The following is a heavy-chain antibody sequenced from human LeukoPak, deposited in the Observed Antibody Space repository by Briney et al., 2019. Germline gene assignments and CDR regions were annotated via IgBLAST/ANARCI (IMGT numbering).Heavy chain of an antibody. Sequence: PGGYLSFYGAASGFTFSCYAMSWVRQAPGQGLGWVSAISGSGGSTYYAYSVKGRFTISRDNTTTTLYLRMNRLRAEAAADYSCAKDWNIAATIGIRLTRWGQGNLVTVSS. D-gene: IGHD5-12*01. CDR2: ISGSGGST. V-gene: IGHV3-23*01. CDR3: AKDWNIAATIGIRLTR. J-gene: IGHJ4*02. CDR1: GFTFSCYA.